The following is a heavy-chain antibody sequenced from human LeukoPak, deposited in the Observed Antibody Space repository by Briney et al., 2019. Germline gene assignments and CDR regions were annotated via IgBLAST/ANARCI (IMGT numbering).Heavy chain of an antibody. V-gene: IGHV1-46*01. Sequence: ASVKVSCKTSGYTFTNYYMHWVRQAPGQGPEWMGITRPSSGRTSYPQKFQGRVTMTWDMSTSTFYMELSSLTSDDTAVYYCAREGPETYNFDFWGQGTLSPSPQ. CDR2: TRPSSGRT. CDR1: GYTFTNYY. CDR3: AREGPETYNFDF. D-gene: IGHD1-14*01. J-gene: IGHJ4*02.